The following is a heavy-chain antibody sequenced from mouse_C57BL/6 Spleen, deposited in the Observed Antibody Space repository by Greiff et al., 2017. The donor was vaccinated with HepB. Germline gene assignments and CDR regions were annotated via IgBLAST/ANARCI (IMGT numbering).Heavy chain of an antibody. D-gene: IGHD1-1*01. CDR3: MRSPGSSYGYFDV. V-gene: IGHV11-2*01. J-gene: IGHJ1*03. Sequence: EVKVVESGGGLVQPGGSRGLSCEGSGFTFSGFWMSWVRQTPGKTLEWIGDINSDGSAINYAPSIKDRFTIFRDNDKSTLYLQMSNVRSEDTATYFCMRSPGSSYGYFDVWGTGTTVTVSS. CDR2: INSDGSAI. CDR1: GFTFSGFW.